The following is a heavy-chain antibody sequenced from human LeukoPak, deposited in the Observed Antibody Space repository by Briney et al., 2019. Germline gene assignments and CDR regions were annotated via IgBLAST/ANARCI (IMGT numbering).Heavy chain of an antibody. D-gene: IGHD3-3*01. CDR3: AKDIRGRSVFHSPADI. Sequence: GGSLRLSCAASGFTFSSYGMHWVRQAPGKGLEWVAFIRYDGSNKYYADSVKGRFTISRDNSKNTLYLQMNSLRAEDTAVYYCAKDIRGRSVFHSPADIWGQGTMVTVSS. V-gene: IGHV3-30*02. J-gene: IGHJ3*02. CDR1: GFTFSSYG. CDR2: IRYDGSNK.